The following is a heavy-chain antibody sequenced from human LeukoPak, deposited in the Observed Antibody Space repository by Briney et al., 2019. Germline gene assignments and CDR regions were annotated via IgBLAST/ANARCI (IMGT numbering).Heavy chain of an antibody. CDR2: ITSSSSSM. CDR1: GFKFSSFS. J-gene: IGHJ4*02. Sequence: GGSLRLSCAASGFKFSSFSMNWVRQAPGKGLEWISYITSSSSSMFYADSVKGRFTISRDNAKNSLFLEMNSLGAEDTAVYYCARVVGSYGDSAYWGQGTQVTVSS. D-gene: IGHD4-17*01. CDR3: ARVVGSYGDSAY. V-gene: IGHV3-48*04.